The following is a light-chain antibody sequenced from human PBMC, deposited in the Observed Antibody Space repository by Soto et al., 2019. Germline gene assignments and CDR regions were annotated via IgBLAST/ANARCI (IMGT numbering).Light chain of an antibody. CDR3: QQSYSTLGT. CDR1: RSISSY. CDR2: AAS. J-gene: IGKJ1*01. V-gene: IGKV1-39*01. Sequence: DIQITDSPSSLSASVLYRVTITCRASRSISSYLNWYQQKPGKAPKLLIYAASSLQSGVPSRFSGSGSGTDFTLTISSLQPEDFATYYCQQSYSTLGTFGQGTKVDIK.